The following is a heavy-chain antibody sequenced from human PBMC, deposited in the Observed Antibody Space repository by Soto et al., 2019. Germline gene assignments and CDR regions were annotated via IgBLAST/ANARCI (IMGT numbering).Heavy chain of an antibody. D-gene: IGHD2-15*01. J-gene: IGHJ4*02. CDR3: ARDDSGVVGGSFDY. CDR1: GFTFSGYG. Sequence: QVQLVESGGGVVQPGRSLRLSCAASGFTFSGYGMHWVRQAPGKGLEWVAVIWYDGSDTYYADSVKGRFTISRDNSKSTLYLQMTSLRAEDTAVYYCARDDSGVVGGSFDYWGQGTLVTVSS. V-gene: IGHV3-33*01. CDR2: IWYDGSDT.